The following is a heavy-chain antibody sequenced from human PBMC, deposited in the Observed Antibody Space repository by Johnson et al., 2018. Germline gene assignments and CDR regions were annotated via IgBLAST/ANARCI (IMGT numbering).Heavy chain of an antibody. V-gene: IGHV3-74*02. CDR3: ANVVAATRLDAFDI. CDR2: IYSDGSST. Sequence: VQLVESGGGLVQXGGYLRLSCAASGFTFSSYWMHWVRHAPGKGLVWVSRIYSDGSSTSYADSVKGRFTTSRDNAKNTLYLQMNSLRAGDTAVYYCANVVAATRLDAFDIWGQGTMVTVSS. J-gene: IGHJ3*02. D-gene: IGHD2-15*01. CDR1: GFTFSSYW.